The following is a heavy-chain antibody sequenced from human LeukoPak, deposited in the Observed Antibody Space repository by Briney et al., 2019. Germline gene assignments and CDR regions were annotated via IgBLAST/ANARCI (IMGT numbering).Heavy chain of an antibody. CDR3: AAGHYTNL. D-gene: IGHD3-10*01. CDR2: ISTETDGETT. V-gene: IGHV3-15*01. Sequence: PGGSLRLPCTASGFTLRNAWLRWVRQAPGEGLEWVGRISTETDGETTDYGAPVKGRFTISRDDSKNTLYLQMNSLKVEDTAIYYCAAGHYTNLWGQGTLVTVSS. J-gene: IGHJ5*02. CDR1: GFTLRNAW.